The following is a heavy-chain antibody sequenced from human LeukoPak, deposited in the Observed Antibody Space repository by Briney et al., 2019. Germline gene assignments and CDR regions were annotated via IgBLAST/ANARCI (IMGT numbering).Heavy chain of an antibody. D-gene: IGHD3-22*01. V-gene: IGHV1-46*01. CDR1: GYMFTSSY. CDR2: INPSGGST. Sequence: ASVKVSCKASGYMFTSSYMHWVRQAPGQGLEWMGIINPSGGSTIYAHKFQGRVTMTRDTSTSTVHMELSSLRSEDTALYYCARDRGYYDSSGYRSDAFDMWGQGTMVTVSS. J-gene: IGHJ3*02. CDR3: ARDRGYYDSSGYRSDAFDM.